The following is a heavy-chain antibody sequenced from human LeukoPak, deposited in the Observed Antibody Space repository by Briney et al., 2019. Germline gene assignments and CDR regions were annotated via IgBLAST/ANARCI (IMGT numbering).Heavy chain of an antibody. J-gene: IGHJ5*02. CDR1: GFTFSIYS. D-gene: IGHD6-19*01. Sequence: GGSLRLSCAASGFTFSIYSMNWVPHAPGKGLECVSSISSRSSYIYYADSVKGRFTISRDNAKNSLYLQMNSLRAEDTAVYYCARGAVAGTRWFDPWGQGTLVTVSS. CDR3: ARGAVAGTRWFDP. V-gene: IGHV3-21*01. CDR2: ISSRSSYI.